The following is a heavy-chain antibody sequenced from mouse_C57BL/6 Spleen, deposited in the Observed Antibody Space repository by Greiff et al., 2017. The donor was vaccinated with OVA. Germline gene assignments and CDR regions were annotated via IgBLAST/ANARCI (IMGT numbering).Heavy chain of an antibody. CDR2: ISSGSSTI. J-gene: IGHJ4*01. CDR3: ARPREDYAMDY. Sequence: EVKLMESGGGLVKPGGSLKLSCAASGFTFSDYGMHWVRQAPEKGLEWVAYISSGSSTIYYADTVKGRFTISRDNAKNTLFLQMTSLRSEDTAMYYCARPREDYAMDYWGQGTSVTVSP. CDR1: GFTFSDYG. V-gene: IGHV5-17*01.